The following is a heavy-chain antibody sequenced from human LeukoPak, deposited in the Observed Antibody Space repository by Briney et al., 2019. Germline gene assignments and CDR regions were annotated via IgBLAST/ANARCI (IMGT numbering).Heavy chain of an antibody. Sequence: GGSLRLSCAASGFTFSSYAMSWVRQAPGKGLEWVSAISGSGGSTYYADSVKGRFTISRDNSKNTLYLQMNSLRAEDTAVYYCEPLWFGELFNYFDYWGQGTLVTVSS. D-gene: IGHD3-10*01. CDR1: GFTFSSYA. V-gene: IGHV3-23*01. CDR2: ISGSGGST. CDR3: EPLWFGELFNYFDY. J-gene: IGHJ4*02.